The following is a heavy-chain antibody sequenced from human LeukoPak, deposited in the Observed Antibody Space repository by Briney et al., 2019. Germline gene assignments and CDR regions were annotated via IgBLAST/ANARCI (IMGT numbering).Heavy chain of an antibody. Sequence: GESLKISCKGYGYSFTRYWIGWVRQMTGKGLDWMGILYPGDSDTRYSTSFQGQVTISAHKSISTAYMQWSSLKASDTAMYYCARRAGYSSSWYCFDSWGQGTLVSVPS. D-gene: IGHD6-13*01. CDR1: GYSFTRYW. CDR2: LYPGDSDT. CDR3: ARRAGYSSSWYCFDS. V-gene: IGHV5-51*01. J-gene: IGHJ4*02.